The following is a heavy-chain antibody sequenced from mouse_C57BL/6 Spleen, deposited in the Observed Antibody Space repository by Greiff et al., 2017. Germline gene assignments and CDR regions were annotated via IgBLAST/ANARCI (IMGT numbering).Heavy chain of an antibody. Sequence: QVQLQQSGPGLVQPSQSLSITCTVSGFSLTSYGVHWVRQSPGKGLEWLGVIWRGGSTDYNAAFMSRLSITKDNSKSQVFFKMNSLQADDTAIYYCAKGSYDGYYGGAMDYWGQGTSVTVSS. CDR3: AKGSYDGYYGGAMDY. CDR1: GFSLTSYG. J-gene: IGHJ4*01. V-gene: IGHV2-5*01. CDR2: IWRGGST. D-gene: IGHD2-3*01.